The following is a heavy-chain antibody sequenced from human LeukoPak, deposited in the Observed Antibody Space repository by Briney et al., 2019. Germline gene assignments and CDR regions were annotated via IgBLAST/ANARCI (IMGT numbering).Heavy chain of an antibody. J-gene: IGHJ4*02. CDR3: AKDYSNYDLFPDY. CDR1: GFTFSSYG. CDR2: IRYDGSNK. V-gene: IGHV3-30*02. D-gene: IGHD4-11*01. Sequence: GGSLRLSCAASGFTFSSYGMHWVRQAPGKGLEWVAFIRYDGSNKYYADSVKGRFTISRDNSKNTLYLQMNSLRAEDTAVYYCAKDYSNYDLFPDYWGQGTLVTVSS.